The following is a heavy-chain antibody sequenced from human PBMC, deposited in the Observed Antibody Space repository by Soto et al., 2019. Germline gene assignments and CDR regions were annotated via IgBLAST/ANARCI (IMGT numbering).Heavy chain of an antibody. Sequence: VGSLRLSCSTSGFTFSTYAMNWFRQAPVNGLEWVSALSGSGGTTYYADSVRGRFTISRDNSKNTLFLQMSSLRAEDTALYYCAKQRAGYGSGSDTFYFDFWGQGTLVTVSS. CDR2: LSGSGGTT. CDR3: AKQRAGYGSGSDTFYFDF. J-gene: IGHJ4*02. CDR1: GFTFSTYA. D-gene: IGHD3-10*01. V-gene: IGHV3-23*01.